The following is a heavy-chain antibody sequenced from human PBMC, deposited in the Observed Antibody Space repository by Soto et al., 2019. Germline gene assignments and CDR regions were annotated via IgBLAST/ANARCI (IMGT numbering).Heavy chain of an antibody. CDR1: GYTFTGYY. D-gene: IGHD6-13*01. Sequence: QVQLVQSGAEVKKPGASVKVSCKASGYTFTGYYMHWVRQAPGQGLEWMGWINPNSGGTNYAQKFQGWVTMNRDTSISTAYMELSRLRSDDTAVYYCARGLTPRGVVAAAPISTPTDCWGQGTLVTVSS. V-gene: IGHV1-2*04. CDR2: INPNSGGT. CDR3: ARGLTPRGVVAAAPISTPTDC. J-gene: IGHJ4*02.